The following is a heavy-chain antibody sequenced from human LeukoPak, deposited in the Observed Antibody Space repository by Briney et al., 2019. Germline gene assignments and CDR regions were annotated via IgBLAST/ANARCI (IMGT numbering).Heavy chain of an antibody. CDR1: GYTFTSYG. CDR3: ARHDGSGIPLGY. J-gene: IGHJ4*02. D-gene: IGHD3-10*01. V-gene: IGHV5-51*01. CDR2: IYPGDSDT. Sequence: KVSCKASGYTFTSYGISWVRQMPGKGLEWMGIIYPGDSDTRYSPSFQGQVTISADKSISTAYLQWSSLKASDTAMYYCARHDGSGIPLGYWGQGTLVTVSS.